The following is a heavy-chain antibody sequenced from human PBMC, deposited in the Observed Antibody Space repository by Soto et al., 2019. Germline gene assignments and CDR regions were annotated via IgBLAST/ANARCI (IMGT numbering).Heavy chain of an antibody. CDR2: IFHSGIT. D-gene: IGHD3-22*01. Sequence: SETLSLTCFISGGSFSNDYWTWIRQSPGKGLEWIGYIFHSGITDYNPSVKSRVTISIDKSRNLFSLNLTSVTAADTAVYYCGRDRYFYDSRGYYRTLDSWGQGTLVTVSS. CDR3: GRDRYFYDSRGYYRTLDS. J-gene: IGHJ5*01. V-gene: IGHV4-59*01. CDR1: GGSFSNDY.